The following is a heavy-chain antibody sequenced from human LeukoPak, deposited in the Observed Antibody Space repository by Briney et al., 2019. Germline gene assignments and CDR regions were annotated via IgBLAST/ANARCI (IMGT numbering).Heavy chain of an antibody. CDR1: GFTFSGYV. J-gene: IGHJ5*02. D-gene: IGHD3-10*01. V-gene: IGHV3-33*01. CDR2: IWFDGSKK. Sequence: PGRSLRLPCAASGFTFSGYVTHWVRQAPGKGLEWVAVIWFDGSKKYYADSVKGRFTISRDNSKNTLYLQMNNLTAEDTAVYYCARVPSSDSGSYVANWLDIWGQGTTVTVSS. CDR3: ARVPSSDSGSYVANWLDI.